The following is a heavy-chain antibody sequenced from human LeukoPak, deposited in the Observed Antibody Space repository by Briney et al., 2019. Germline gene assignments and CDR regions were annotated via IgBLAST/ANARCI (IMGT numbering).Heavy chain of an antibody. D-gene: IGHD4-17*01. CDR1: GFTFSSYA. J-gene: IGHJ4*02. CDR2: ISGSGGST. Sequence: GGSLRLSCAASGFTFSSYAMSWVRQAPGKGLEWVSAISGSGGSTYYADSVKGRFTISRDNSKNTLYLQMNSLRAEDTAVYYCARTHGDYVLVFFDYWGQGTLVTVSS. V-gene: IGHV3-23*01. CDR3: ARTHGDYVLVFFDY.